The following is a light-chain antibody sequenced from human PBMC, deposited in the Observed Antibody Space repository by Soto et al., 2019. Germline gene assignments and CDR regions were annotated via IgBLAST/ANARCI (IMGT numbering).Light chain of an antibody. CDR2: DVS. V-gene: IGLV2-14*03. CDR1: SSDVGGYNY. Sequence: SVLTQPASVSGSPGGSITISCTGTSSDVGGYNYVSWYQHHPGKAPKLMIFDVSNRPSGVSNRFSGSKSGNTASLTISGLQPEDEADYYCSSYTTSNTRQIVFGTGTKVTVL. J-gene: IGLJ1*01. CDR3: SSYTTSNTRQIV.